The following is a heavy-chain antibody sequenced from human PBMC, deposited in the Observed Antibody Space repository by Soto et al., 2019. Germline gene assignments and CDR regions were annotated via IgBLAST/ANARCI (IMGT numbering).Heavy chain of an antibody. CDR2: IWYDGSNK. Sequence: GGSLRLSCAASGFTFSSYGMHWVRQAPGKGLEWVAVIWYDGSNKYYADSVKGRFTISRDNSKNTLYLQMNSLRAEDTAGYYCARVGGYYYGSGSYYNTPLNYFDYWGQGTLVTVSS. J-gene: IGHJ4*02. D-gene: IGHD3-10*01. CDR1: GFTFSSYG. CDR3: ARVGGYYYGSGSYYNTPLNYFDY. V-gene: IGHV3-33*01.